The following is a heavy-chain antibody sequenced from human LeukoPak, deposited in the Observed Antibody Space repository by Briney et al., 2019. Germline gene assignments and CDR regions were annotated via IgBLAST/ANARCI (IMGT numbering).Heavy chain of an antibody. J-gene: IGHJ4*02. CDR2: ISGSGGST. CDR3: ARAERYYDSSGYHP. D-gene: IGHD3-22*01. V-gene: IGHV3-23*01. Sequence: GGSLRLSCAASGFTFSSYAMSGVRQAPGKGLEGVSAISGSGGSTYYADSVKGRFTISRDNSKNTLYLQMNSLRAEDTALYYCARAERYYDSSGYHPWGQGTLVTVSS. CDR1: GFTFSSYA.